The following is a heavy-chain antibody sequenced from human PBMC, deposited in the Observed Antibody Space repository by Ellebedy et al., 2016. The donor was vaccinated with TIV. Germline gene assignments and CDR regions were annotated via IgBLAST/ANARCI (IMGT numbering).Heavy chain of an antibody. CDR2: INPNSGGT. D-gene: IGHD1-26*01. CDR1: GYTFTGYY. Sequence: ASVKVSXXASGYTFTGYYMHWVRQAPGQGLEWMGWINPNSGGTNYAQKFQGRVTMTRDTSISTAYMELSRLRSDDTAVYYCARGGEGGSTGYFDYWGQGTLVTVSS. J-gene: IGHJ4*02. CDR3: ARGGEGGSTGYFDY. V-gene: IGHV1-2*02.